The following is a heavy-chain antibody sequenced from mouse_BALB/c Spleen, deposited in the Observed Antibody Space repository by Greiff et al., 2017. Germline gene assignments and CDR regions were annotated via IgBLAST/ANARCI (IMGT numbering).Heavy chain of an antibody. J-gene: IGHJ3*01. CDR1: GFSLTSYG. V-gene: IGHV2-9*02. CDR2: IWAGGST. CDR3: AREHYDYDEGLAY. D-gene: IGHD2-4*01. Sequence: VMLVESGPGLVAPSQSLSITCTVSGFSLTSYGVHWVRQPPGKGLEWLGVIWAGGSTNYNSALMSRLSISKDNSKSQVFLKMNSLQTDDTAMYYCAREHYDYDEGLAYWGQGTLVTVSA.